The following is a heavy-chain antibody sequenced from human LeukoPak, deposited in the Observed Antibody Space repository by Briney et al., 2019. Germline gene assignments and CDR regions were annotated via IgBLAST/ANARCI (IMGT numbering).Heavy chain of an antibody. Sequence: SVKVSCKASGYTFTSYGISWVRQAPGQGLEWMGGIIPIFGTANYAQKFQGRVTITADESTSTAYMELSRLRSDDTAVYYCARESAARVVSQPFDYWGQGTLVTVSS. CDR1: GYTFTSYG. CDR3: ARESAARVVSQPFDY. D-gene: IGHD2-21*01. V-gene: IGHV1-69*13. CDR2: IIPIFGTA. J-gene: IGHJ4*02.